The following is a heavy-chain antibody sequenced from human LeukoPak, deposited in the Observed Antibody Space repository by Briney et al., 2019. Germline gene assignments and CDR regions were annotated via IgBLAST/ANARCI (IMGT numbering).Heavy chain of an antibody. Sequence: SVKVSCKTSGITFSSYAISWVRQAPGQGLEWMGGIIPIFGTANYAQKFQGRVTITADKSTSTAYMELSSLRSEDTAVYYCARAIRYNYDFWSGYKVRYYYYMDVWGKGTTVTVSS. CDR2: IIPIFGTA. CDR1: GITFSSYA. V-gene: IGHV1-69*06. CDR3: ARAIRYNYDFWSGYKVRYYYYMDV. D-gene: IGHD3-3*01. J-gene: IGHJ6*03.